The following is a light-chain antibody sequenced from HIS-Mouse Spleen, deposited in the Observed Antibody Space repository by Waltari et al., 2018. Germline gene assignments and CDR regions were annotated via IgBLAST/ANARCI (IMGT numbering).Light chain of an antibody. CDR2: KDS. J-gene: IGLJ1*01. Sequence: SYELTQPPSVSVSPGQPARITCSGDALPKQYAYWYQQKPGQAPVLGIYKDSERPSGIPERFSGSSSGTTVTLTISGVQAEDEADYYCQSADSSGTYPYVFGTGTKVTVL. V-gene: IGLV3-25*03. CDR1: ALPKQY. CDR3: QSADSSGTYPYV.